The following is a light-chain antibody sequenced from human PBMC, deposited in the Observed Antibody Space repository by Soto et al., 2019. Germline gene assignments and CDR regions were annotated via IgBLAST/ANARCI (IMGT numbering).Light chain of an antibody. J-gene: IGKJ5*01. CDR3: QQGGNWPLT. CDR1: QSVSSH. CDR2: DTS. Sequence: EIVLAQTPGTLSLSPGEIATVSCMASQSVSSHLAWYQQKRGQAPRLLIYDTSSRASGIPARFSGRGSGTDFTLTISYLEPEDFAIYYCQQGGNWPLTFGQGTRLEIK. V-gene: IGKV3-11*01.